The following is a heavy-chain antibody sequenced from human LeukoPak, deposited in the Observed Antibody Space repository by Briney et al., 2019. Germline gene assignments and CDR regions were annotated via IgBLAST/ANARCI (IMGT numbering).Heavy chain of an antibody. CDR1: GYTFTSYG. Sequence: ASVKVSCKASGYTFTSYGISWVRQAPGQGLEWMGWINPNSGGTNYAQKFQGRVTMTRDTSISTAYMELSRLRSDDTAVYYCARGNRAIDYWGQGTLVTVSS. D-gene: IGHD1-14*01. CDR3: ARGNRAIDY. J-gene: IGHJ4*02. CDR2: INPNSGGT. V-gene: IGHV1-2*02.